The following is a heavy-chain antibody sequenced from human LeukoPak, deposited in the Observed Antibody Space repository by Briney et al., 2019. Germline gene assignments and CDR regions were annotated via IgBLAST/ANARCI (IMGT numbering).Heavy chain of an antibody. CDR3: ARGGETSVVDV. Sequence: ASVKVSCKTSGYTFRNYGITWVRQIPGQGLEWMGWISPYNGNTNYAQKLQGRVTMTTDTSTSTAYMELRSLTSDDTAVYYCARGGETSVVDVWGKGTTVTISS. CDR1: GYTFRNYG. V-gene: IGHV1-18*01. CDR2: ISPYNGNT. J-gene: IGHJ6*04. D-gene: IGHD3-10*01.